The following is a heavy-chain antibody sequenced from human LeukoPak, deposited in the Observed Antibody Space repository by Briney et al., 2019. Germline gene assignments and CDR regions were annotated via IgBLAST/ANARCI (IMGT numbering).Heavy chain of an antibody. Sequence: SETLSLTCTVSGASISNGDYYWSWIRQPPGKGLEWIGYISYSGSTYYNPSLKSRLTISVDTSKNQFSLKLSSVTATDTAVYYCARSTAAGTYYFDCWGQGTLVTVSS. CDR1: GASISNGDYY. D-gene: IGHD6-13*01. CDR3: ARSTAAGTYYFDC. V-gene: IGHV4-30-4*08. CDR2: ISYSGST. J-gene: IGHJ4*02.